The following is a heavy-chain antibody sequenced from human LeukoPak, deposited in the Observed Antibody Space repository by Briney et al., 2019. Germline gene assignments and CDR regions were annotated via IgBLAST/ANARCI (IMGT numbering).Heavy chain of an antibody. J-gene: IGHJ3*02. V-gene: IGHV3-23*01. CDR1: GFTFSSYG. D-gene: IGHD3-9*01. CDR3: ARPPTIFDAFDI. Sequence: GSLRLSCAASGFTFSSYGMSWVRPAPGKGLEWVSAISGSGGSTYYADSVKGRFTISRDNSKNTLYLQMNSLRAEDTAVYYCARPPTIFDAFDIWGQGTMVTVSS. CDR2: ISGSGGST.